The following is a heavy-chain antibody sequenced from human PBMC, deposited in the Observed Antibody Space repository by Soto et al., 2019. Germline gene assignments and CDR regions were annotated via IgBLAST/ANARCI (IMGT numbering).Heavy chain of an antibody. J-gene: IGHJ6*02. CDR1: GFTFSSYW. CDR2: IKQDGSEK. Sequence: GDLRVSLSASGFTFSSYWMIWVRQAPGNGLELVANIKQDGSEKYYVDSVKGRFTISRDNAKNSLYLQMKSLSDDDQAVYYCARNFYDIFTGSLAHYYYGMDVWGQGTTFTVSS. CDR3: ARNFYDIFTGSLAHYYYGMDV. V-gene: IGHV3-7*03. D-gene: IGHD3-9*01.